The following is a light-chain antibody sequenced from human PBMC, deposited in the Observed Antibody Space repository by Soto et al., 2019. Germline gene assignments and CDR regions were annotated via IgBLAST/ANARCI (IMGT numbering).Light chain of an antibody. CDR2: GAS. CDR3: QQYGSSPYT. J-gene: IGKJ2*01. CDR1: QSVSSSY. V-gene: IGKV3-20*01. Sequence: EIVLTQSPGTLSLSPGERATLSCRASQSVSSSYLAWYQQKPGQAPRLLIYGASSRATGIPDRFSGSGSGTDFTLTISRLEPEDFAVYYSQQYGSSPYTFGHGTKLEIK.